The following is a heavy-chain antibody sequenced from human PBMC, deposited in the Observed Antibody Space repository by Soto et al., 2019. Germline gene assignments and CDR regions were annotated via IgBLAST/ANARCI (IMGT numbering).Heavy chain of an antibody. Sequence: PSETLSLTCAVYGGSFSDYSWTWIRQPPGKGLEWIGEINHSGSTYYNPSLKSRVTISLETSKNQFSLKLSSVTAADTAVYYCARRYGSCFDYWGQGTLVTVSS. D-gene: IGHD5-18*01. J-gene: IGHJ4*02. CDR1: GGSFSDYS. CDR3: ARRYGSCFDY. CDR2: INHSGST. V-gene: IGHV4-34*01.